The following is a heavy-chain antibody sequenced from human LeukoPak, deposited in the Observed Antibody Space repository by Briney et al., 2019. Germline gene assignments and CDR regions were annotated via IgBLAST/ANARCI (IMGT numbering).Heavy chain of an antibody. D-gene: IGHD5/OR15-5a*01. CDR3: ATSGGVYSRDAFDV. Sequence: PGGSLRLSCAASGFAVSTKYMTWVRQAPGKGLECVSPMYSDANTYYADSVKGRFTISRDNSRNTLYLQMNSLRAEDTAVYYCATSGGVYSRDAFDVWGQGAMVTVSS. V-gene: IGHV3-66*01. CDR1: GFAVSTKY. CDR2: MYSDANT. J-gene: IGHJ3*01.